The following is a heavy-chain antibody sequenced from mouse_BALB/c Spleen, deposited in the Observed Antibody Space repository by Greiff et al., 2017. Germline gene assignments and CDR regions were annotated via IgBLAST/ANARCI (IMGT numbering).Heavy chain of an antibody. D-gene: IGHD1-1*01. CDR2: IYYSGTI. CDR3: AREAYYGTLDY. CDR1: GISITTGNYR. J-gene: IGHJ2*01. V-gene: IGHV3-5*02. Sequence: EVQGVESGPGLVKPSQTVSLTCTVTGISITTGNYRWSWIRQFPGNKLEWIGYIYYSGTITYNPSLTSRTTITRDTSKNQFFLEMNSLTAEDTATYYCAREAYYGTLDYWGQGTTLTVSS.